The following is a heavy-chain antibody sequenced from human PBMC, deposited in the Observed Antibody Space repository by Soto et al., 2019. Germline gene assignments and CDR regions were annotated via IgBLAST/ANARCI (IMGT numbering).Heavy chain of an antibody. CDR3: ARDCKNYDFWSGYYVNGAKDAFDI. CDR2: INPSGGST. CDR1: GYTFTSYY. D-gene: IGHD3-3*01. V-gene: IGHV1-46*03. Sequence: ASVKVSCKASGYTFTSYYMHWVRQAPGQGLEWMGIINPSGGSTSYAQKFQGRVTMTRDTSTSTVYMELSSLRSEDTAVYYCARDCKNYDFWSGYYVNGAKDAFDIWGQGTMVTVSS. J-gene: IGHJ3*02.